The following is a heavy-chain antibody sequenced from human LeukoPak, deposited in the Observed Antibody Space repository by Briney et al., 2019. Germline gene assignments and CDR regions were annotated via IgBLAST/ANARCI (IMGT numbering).Heavy chain of an antibody. J-gene: IGHJ4*02. D-gene: IGHD3-22*01. V-gene: IGHV6-1*01. CDR2: TYYRSKWYN. Sequence: SQTLSLTCAISGDGVSSNSAAWNWIRQSPSRGLEWLGRTYYRSKWYNDYAVSVKSRITINPDTSKNQFSLQLNSVTPEDTAVYYCARASSFGYYYDSSGYYYDYWGQGTLVTVSS. CDR3: ARASSFGYYYDSSGYYYDY. CDR1: GDGVSSNSAA.